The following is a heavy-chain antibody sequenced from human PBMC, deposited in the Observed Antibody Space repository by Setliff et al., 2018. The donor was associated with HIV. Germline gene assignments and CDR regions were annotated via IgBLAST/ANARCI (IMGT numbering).Heavy chain of an antibody. J-gene: IGHJ3*02. CDR3: ALVGGITVPPDGFDI. CDR2: ISPDGRST. V-gene: IGHV3-74*01. D-gene: IGHD3-22*01. Sequence: PGGSLRLSCAASGFTFNNYWMNWVRQVPGKGLVWVARISPDGRSTTHADAVKGRFTISRDNAKNTLYLHMNSLRAEDTSVYHCALVGGITVPPDGFDIWGQGTMVTVPS. CDR1: GFTFNNYW.